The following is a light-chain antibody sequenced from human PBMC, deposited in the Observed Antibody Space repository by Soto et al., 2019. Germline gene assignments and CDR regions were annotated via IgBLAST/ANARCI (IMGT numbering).Light chain of an antibody. CDR3: QQYITAPET. CDR2: GAS. CDR1: QSVISNY. Sequence: EIVLTQSPGTLSLSPGERATLSCRASQSVISNYLAWYQQKPGQAPRLLIYGASSRATGTPDRFSGSGSGTDFTLTISRLEPEDFAVYHCQQYITAPETFGQGTKVEIK. J-gene: IGKJ1*01. V-gene: IGKV3-20*01.